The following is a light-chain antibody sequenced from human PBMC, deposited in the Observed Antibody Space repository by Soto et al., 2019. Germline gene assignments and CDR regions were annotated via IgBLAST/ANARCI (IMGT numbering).Light chain of an antibody. CDR1: QSVSSY. CDR3: QQRSNGLT. V-gene: IGKV3-11*01. CDR2: DAS. J-gene: IGKJ4*01. Sequence: EIVLTQSPATLSLSPGERATLSCMASQSVSSYLAWYQQKPGQAPRLLIYDASNRATGIPARFSGSGSGTDFTLTISSLEPEDFAVYYCQQRSNGLTFGGGTKVDI.